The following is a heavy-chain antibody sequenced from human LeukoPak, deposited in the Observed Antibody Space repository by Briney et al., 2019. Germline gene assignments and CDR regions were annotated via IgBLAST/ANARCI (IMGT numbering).Heavy chain of an antibody. CDR2: IIPIFGTA. D-gene: IGHD2-2*01. CDR3: ARDVVYCSSTSCHHYDDAFDI. J-gene: IGHJ3*02. V-gene: IGHV1-69*13. Sequence: SVKVSCKASGGTFSSYAISWVRQAPGQGLEWMGGIIPIFGTANYAQKFQGRVTITADESTSTAYMELSSLRSEDTAVYYCARDVVYCSSTSCHHYDDAFDIWGQGTMVTVSS. CDR1: GGTFSSYA.